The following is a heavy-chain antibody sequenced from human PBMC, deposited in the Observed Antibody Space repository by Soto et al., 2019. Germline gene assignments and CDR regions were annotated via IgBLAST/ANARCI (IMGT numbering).Heavy chain of an antibody. V-gene: IGHV3-30*18. CDR2: ISYDGSNK. CDR3: AKVGYSGSYFDY. Sequence: QVQLVESGGGVVQPGRSLRLSCAASGFTCSSYGMHWVRQAPGKGLEWVAVISYDGSNKYYADSVKGRFTISRDNSKNTLYLQMNSLRAEDTAVYYCAKVGYSGSYFDYWGQGTLVTVSS. CDR1: GFTCSSYG. D-gene: IGHD1-26*01. J-gene: IGHJ4*02.